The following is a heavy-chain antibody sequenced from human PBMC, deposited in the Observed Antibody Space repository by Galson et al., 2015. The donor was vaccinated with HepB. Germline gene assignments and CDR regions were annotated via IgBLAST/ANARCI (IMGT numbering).Heavy chain of an antibody. V-gene: IGHV1-58*01. D-gene: IGHD5-18*01. CDR2: TVVGSGNT. Sequence: SVKVSCKASGSTFTSSAVQWVRQARGQRLEWIGWTVVGSGNTNYVQKFQGRVTITRDTSASTAYMELTRLTSEDTAVYFCARARGYSPFDYWGHGTLVTVSS. CDR3: ARARGYSPFDY. CDR1: GSTFTSSA. J-gene: IGHJ4*01.